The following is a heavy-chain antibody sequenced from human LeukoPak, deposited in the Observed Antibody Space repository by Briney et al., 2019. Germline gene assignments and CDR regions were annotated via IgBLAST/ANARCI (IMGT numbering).Heavy chain of an antibody. J-gene: IGHJ4*02. CDR1: GFTFSSYS. V-gene: IGHV3-21*01. Sequence: PGGSLRLSCAASGFTFSSYSMNWVRQAPGKGLEWVSSISSSSSYIYYADSVKGRFTISRDNAKNSLYLQMNSLRAEDTAVYYCARDCPPLGTSCSRGFDYWGQGTLVTVSS. CDR2: ISSSSSYI. CDR3: ARDCPPLGTSCSRGFDY. D-gene: IGHD2-2*01.